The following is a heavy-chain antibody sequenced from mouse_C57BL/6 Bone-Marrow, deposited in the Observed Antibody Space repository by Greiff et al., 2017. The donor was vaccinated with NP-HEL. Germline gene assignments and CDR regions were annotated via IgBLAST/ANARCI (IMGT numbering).Heavy chain of an antibody. V-gene: IGHV1-53*01. CDR1: GYTFTSYW. D-gene: IGHD1-1*01. CDR2: INPSNGGT. CDR3: ARSGYGSSCPHWYFDV. J-gene: IGHJ1*03. Sequence: QVQLKESGTELVKPGASVKLSCKASGYTFTSYWMHWVKQRPGQGLEWIGNINPSNGGTNYNEKFKSKATLTVDKSSSTAYMQLSSLTSEDSAVYYCARSGYGSSCPHWYFDVWGTGTTVTVAS.